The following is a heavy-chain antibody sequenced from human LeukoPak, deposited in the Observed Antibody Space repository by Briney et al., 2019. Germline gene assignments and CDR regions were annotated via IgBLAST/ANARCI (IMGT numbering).Heavy chain of an antibody. J-gene: IGHJ4*02. CDR1: GFTVSRDY. Sequence: GGSLRLSCVVSGFTVSRDYMSWVRQAPGKGLEWVAVIYGSGTTYYADSVKGRFSISRDNSKNTASLQMNSLRVDDTAVYFCARFMGASGFDYWGQGTLVTVSS. V-gene: IGHV3-66*01. CDR3: ARFMGASGFDY. CDR2: IYGSGTT. D-gene: IGHD1-26*01.